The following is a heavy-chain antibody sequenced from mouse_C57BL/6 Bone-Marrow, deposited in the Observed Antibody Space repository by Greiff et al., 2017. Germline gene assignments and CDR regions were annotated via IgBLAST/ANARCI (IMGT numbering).Heavy chain of an antibody. J-gene: IGHJ4*01. CDR1: GFSLTSYG. CDR2: IWSGGST. V-gene: IGHV2-4*01. D-gene: IGHD1-1*01. CDR3: AKNWLTVVAYYARDY. Sequence: QVQLKESGPGLVQPSQSLSITCTVSGFSLTSYGVHWVRQPPGKGLEWLGVIWSGGSTDYNAAFISRLSISKDNSKSHVFFKMNSLQADDTAIYYCAKNWLTVVAYYARDYWGQGTSVTVSS.